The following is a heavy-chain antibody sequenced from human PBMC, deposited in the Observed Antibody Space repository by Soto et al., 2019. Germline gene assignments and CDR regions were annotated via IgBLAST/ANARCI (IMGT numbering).Heavy chain of an antibody. V-gene: IGHV4-30-4*01. CDR1: GGSISSGDNC. D-gene: IGHD2-21*01. Sequence: QVQLQESGPGLVKPSQTLSLTCTVSGGSISSGDNCWIWIRQTPGRGLEWVGNIYNGGSTYSNPSLRSRGSTPVSTSDNQASRVLPSATAADVAVYYWARGASGEKDGYRGQRARVSVAS. J-gene: IGHJ4*02. CDR3: ARGASGEKDGY. CDR2: IYNGGST.